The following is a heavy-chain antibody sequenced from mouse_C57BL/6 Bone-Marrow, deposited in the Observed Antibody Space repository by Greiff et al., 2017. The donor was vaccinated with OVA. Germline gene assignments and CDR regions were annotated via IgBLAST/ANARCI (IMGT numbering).Heavy chain of an antibody. CDR2: IHTNSGST. Sequence: QVQLQQPGAELVKPGASVKLSCKASGYTFTSYWMHWVKQRPGKGLEWIGMIHTNSGSTYYHEKFKSKATLTVDKSSSTVYMELGSLTSEDSAVYYCARGSWFAYWGQGTLVTVSA. CDR3: ARGSWFAY. J-gene: IGHJ3*01. V-gene: IGHV1-64*01. CDR1: GYTFTSYW.